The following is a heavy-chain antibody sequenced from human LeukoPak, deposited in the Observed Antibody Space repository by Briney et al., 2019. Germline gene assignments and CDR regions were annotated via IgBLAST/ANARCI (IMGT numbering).Heavy chain of an antibody. CDR1: GYTFTGYY. CDR2: INPNSGGT. V-gene: IGHV1-2*04. J-gene: IGHJ4*02. Sequence: ASVKVSCKASGYTFTGYYMHWVRQAPGQGLEWMGWINPNSGGTNYAQKFQGWVTMTRDTSISTAYMELSRLRSDDTAVYYCARESGSYYEGDYFDYWGQGTLVTVSS. CDR3: ARESGSYYEGDYFDY. D-gene: IGHD1-26*01.